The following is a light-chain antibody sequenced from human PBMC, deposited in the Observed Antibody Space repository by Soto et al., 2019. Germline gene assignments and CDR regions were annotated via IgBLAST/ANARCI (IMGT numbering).Light chain of an antibody. CDR3: HQYSRIPPP. Sequence: DIAMTQSPDALAGSLGRIATIHCGSSQIVSPTPIHRHYLACYQQKAGQPPKLPFYRASTRGSGVPDRFSASGSGTDFTLTINTLQPEDVAVYHCHQYSRIPPPFGHGTKV. CDR1: QIVSPTPIHRHY. J-gene: IGKJ1*01. CDR2: RAS. V-gene: IGKV4-1*01.